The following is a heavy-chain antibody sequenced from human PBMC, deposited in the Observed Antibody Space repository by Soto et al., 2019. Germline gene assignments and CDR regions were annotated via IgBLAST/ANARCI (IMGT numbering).Heavy chain of an antibody. J-gene: IGHJ6*02. V-gene: IGHV4-34*01. CDR2: INHSGST. CDR3: ARGSWNIAVAGTSYYYGMDV. D-gene: IGHD6-19*01. Sequence: SETLSLTCAVYGGSFSGYYWSWIRQPPGKGLEWIGEINHSGSTNYNPSLKSRVTISVDTSKNQFSLKLSSVTAADTAVYYCARGSWNIAVAGTSYYYGMDVWGQGTTVTVSS. CDR1: GGSFSGYY.